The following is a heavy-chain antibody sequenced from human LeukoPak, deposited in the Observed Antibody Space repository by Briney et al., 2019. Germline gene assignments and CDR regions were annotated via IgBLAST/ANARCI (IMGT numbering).Heavy chain of an antibody. J-gene: IGHJ4*02. CDR3: AREVSRWPYYFDY. V-gene: IGHV4-30-4*08. CDR2: IYYSGST. D-gene: IGHD4-23*01. Sequence: SWIRQPPGKGLEWIGYIYYSGSTYYNPSLKSRVTISVDTSKNQFSLKVSSVTAADTAVYYCAREVSRWPYYFDYWGQGTLVTVSS.